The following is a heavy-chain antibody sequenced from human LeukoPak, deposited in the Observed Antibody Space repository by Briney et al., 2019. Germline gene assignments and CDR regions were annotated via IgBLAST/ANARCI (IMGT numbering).Heavy chain of an antibody. CDR2: IYYSGGT. J-gene: IGHJ4*02. Sequence: SETLSLTCTVSGGSISSSSYYWGWIRQPPGKGLEWIGSIYYSGGTYYNPSLKSRVTISVDTSKNQFSLKLSSVTAADTAVYYCARRQGYCSSTSCPFDYWGQGTLVTVSS. V-gene: IGHV4-39*01. D-gene: IGHD2-2*01. CDR3: ARRQGYCSSTSCPFDY. CDR1: GGSISSSSYY.